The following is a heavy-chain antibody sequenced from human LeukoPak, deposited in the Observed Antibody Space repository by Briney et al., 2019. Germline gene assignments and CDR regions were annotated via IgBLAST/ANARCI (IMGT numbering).Heavy chain of an antibody. CDR1: GYSISSGYY. J-gene: IGHJ3*02. V-gene: IGHV4-38-2*01. CDR2: IYHSGST. CDR3: ALTDAFDI. Sequence: SETLSLTCAVSGYSISSGYYWGWIRQPPGKGLEWIGGIYHSGSTYYNPSLKSRVTISVDTSKNQFSLKLSSVTAADTAVYYCALTDAFDIWGQGTMVTVSS.